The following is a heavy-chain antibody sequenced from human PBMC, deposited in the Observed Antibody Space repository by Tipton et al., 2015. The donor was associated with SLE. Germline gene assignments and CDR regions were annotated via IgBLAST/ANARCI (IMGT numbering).Heavy chain of an antibody. V-gene: IGHV3-48*01. J-gene: IGHJ3*02. D-gene: IGHD3-16*01. CDR1: GFTFSSYS. Sequence: SLRLSCAASGFTFSSYSMNWVRQAPGKGLEWVSYISSSSSTIYYADSVKGRFTISRDNAKNSLYLQMNSLRAEDTAVYYCARKQVGGFGSWCQGTMVSVYS. CDR2: ISSSSSTI. CDR3: ARKQVGGFGS.